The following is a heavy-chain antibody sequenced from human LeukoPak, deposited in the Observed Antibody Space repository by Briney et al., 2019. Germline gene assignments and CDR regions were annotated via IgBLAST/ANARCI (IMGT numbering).Heavy chain of an antibody. CDR1: GYTFTSYG. J-gene: IGHJ4*02. Sequence: ASVKVSCKASGYTFTSYGISWVRQAPGQGLDWMGWISAYNGNTNYAQKLQGRVTMTTDTSTSTAYMELRSLRSDDTAVYYCARVSSIVVVVATSDYWGQGTLVTVSS. V-gene: IGHV1-18*01. CDR3: ARVSSIVVVVATSDY. D-gene: IGHD2-15*01. CDR2: ISAYNGNT.